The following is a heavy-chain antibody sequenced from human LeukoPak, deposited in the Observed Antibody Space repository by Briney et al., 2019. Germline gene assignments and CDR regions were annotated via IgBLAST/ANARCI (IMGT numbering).Heavy chain of an antibody. J-gene: IGHJ4*02. V-gene: IGHV3-7*01. Sequence: GGSLRLSCAASGFTFSSIWMSWVRQAPGKGLEWVANIKEDGSEKFYVDSVKGRFTISRDNAKNSLYLQMSSLRVEDTAVYYCARLVGPTTRHYDYWGQGTLVTVSS. D-gene: IGHD1-26*01. CDR2: IKEDGSEK. CDR1: GFTFSSIW. CDR3: ARLVGPTTRHYDY.